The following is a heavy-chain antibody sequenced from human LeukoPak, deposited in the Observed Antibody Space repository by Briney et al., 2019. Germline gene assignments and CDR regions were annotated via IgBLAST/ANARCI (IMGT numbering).Heavy chain of an antibody. D-gene: IGHD6-13*01. Sequence: ASVKVSCKVSGYTLTELSMHWVRQAPGKGFEWIGGFDPEDGETIYAQKFQGRVTITTDESTSTAYMELSSLRSEDTAVYYCARGQQLAPFDIWGQGTMVTVSS. CDR3: ARGQQLAPFDI. CDR1: GYTLTELS. J-gene: IGHJ3*02. CDR2: FDPEDGET. V-gene: IGHV1-24*01.